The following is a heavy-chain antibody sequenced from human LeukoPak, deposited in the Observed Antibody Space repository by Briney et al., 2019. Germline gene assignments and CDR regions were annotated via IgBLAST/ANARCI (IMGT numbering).Heavy chain of an antibody. J-gene: IGHJ4*02. V-gene: IGHV3-23*01. CDR2: ISGSGGST. Sequence: PGGSLRHSCAASGFTFSSYAMSWVRQAPGKGLEWVSAISGSGGSTYYADSVKGRFTISRDNSKNTLYLQMNSLRAEDTAVYYCAKSGQWLVPQGLDYWGQGTLVTVSS. CDR1: GFTFSSYA. D-gene: IGHD6-19*01. CDR3: AKSGQWLVPQGLDY.